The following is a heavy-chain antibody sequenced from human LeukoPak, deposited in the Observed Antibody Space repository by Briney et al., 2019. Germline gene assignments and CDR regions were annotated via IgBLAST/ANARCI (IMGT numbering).Heavy chain of an antibody. CDR3: AKGEDHSDSSGYYYYLDY. D-gene: IGHD3-22*01. CDR2: ISYDGGDK. CDR1: GFTFSTYS. J-gene: IGHJ4*02. Sequence: PGGSLRLSCAASGFTFSTYSVYWVRQAPGKGLEWVAVISYDGGDKNHADSVKGRFTISRDNSKNTLHLQMNSLRPEDTAVYYCAKGEDHSDSSGYYYYLDYWGQGTLVTVSS. V-gene: IGHV3-30*18.